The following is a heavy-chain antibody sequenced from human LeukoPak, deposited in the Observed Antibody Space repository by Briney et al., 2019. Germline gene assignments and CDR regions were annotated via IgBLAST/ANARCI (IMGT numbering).Heavy chain of an antibody. CDR2: LHTSGST. D-gene: IGHD1-26*01. CDR1: GGSISSGNYY. Sequence: SQTLSLTCTVSGGSISSGNYYWSWVRQPAGKGLQWIGRLHTSGSTNYNPSLGSRVTISVATSENQFSLKLRSMTAADTAVYYCARDRGGIVGDTNAFDIWGQGTMVTVSS. CDR3: ARDRGGIVGDTNAFDI. V-gene: IGHV4-61*02. J-gene: IGHJ3*02.